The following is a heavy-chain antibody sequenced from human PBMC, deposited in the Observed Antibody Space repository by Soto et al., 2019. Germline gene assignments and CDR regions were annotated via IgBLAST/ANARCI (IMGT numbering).Heavy chain of an antibody. CDR3: ARWAYDYVWGSYRKYNWFDP. D-gene: IGHD3-16*02. CDR1: GGSFSGYY. J-gene: IGHJ5*02. Sequence: QVQLQQWGAGLLKASETLSLTCAVYGGSFSGYYWSWIRQPPGKGLEWIGEINHSGSTNYNPSLKSRVTISVDTSKNQFSLKLSSVTAADTAVYYCARWAYDYVWGSYRKYNWFDPWGQGTLVTVSS. V-gene: IGHV4-34*01. CDR2: INHSGST.